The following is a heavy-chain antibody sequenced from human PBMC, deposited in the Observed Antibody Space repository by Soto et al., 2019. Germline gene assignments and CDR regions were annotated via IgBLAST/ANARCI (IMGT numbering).Heavy chain of an antibody. Sequence: GGSLRLSCAASGFTFSSYDMHWVRQATGKGLEWVSAIGTAGDTYYPGSVKGRFTISRENAKNSLYLQMNSLRAGDTAVYYCARALQVAGTWGDFDYWGQGTLVTVSS. CDR2: IGTAGDT. CDR1: GFTFSSYD. CDR3: ARALQVAGTWGDFDY. V-gene: IGHV3-13*01. D-gene: IGHD6-19*01. J-gene: IGHJ4*02.